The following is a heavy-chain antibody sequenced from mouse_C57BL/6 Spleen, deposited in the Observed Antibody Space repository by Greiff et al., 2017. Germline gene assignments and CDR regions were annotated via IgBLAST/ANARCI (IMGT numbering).Heavy chain of an antibody. D-gene: IGHD2-3*01. CDR3: AREGYLYYFDY. CDR2: IYPGSGST. CDR1: GYTFTSYW. J-gene: IGHJ2*01. V-gene: IGHV1-55*01. Sequence: QVQLQQPGAELVKPGASVKMSCKASGYTFTSYWITWVKQRPGQGLEWIGDIYPGSGSTNYNEKFKSKATLTVATSSSTAYMQLSSLTSEDSAVYYCAREGYLYYFDYWGQGTTLTVSS.